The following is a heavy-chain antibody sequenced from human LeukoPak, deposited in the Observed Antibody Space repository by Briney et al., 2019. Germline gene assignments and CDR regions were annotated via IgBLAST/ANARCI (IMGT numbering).Heavy chain of an antibody. V-gene: IGHV4-30-4*01. CDR1: GGSISSGDYY. CDR2: IYYSGST. D-gene: IGHD3-10*01. Sequence: SQTLSLTCTVSGGSISSGDYYWSWIRQPPGKGLEWIGYIYYSGSTYYNPSLKSRVTISVDTSKYQFSLKLSSVTAADTAVYYCARDRYYYGSGSSWFDPWGQGTLVTVSS. J-gene: IGHJ5*02. CDR3: ARDRYYYGSGSSWFDP.